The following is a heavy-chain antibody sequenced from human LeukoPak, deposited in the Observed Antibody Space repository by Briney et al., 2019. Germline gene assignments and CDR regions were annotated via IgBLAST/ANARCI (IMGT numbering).Heavy chain of an antibody. CDR3: ARDVRDGYGAYYYGMDV. CDR1: GFTFSDYY. D-gene: IGHD5-24*01. Sequence: SGGSLRLSCAASGFTFSDYYMSWIRQAPGKGLECGSYISSSGSTIYYADSVKGRFTISRDNAKNSLYLQMNSLRAEDTAVYYCARDVRDGYGAYYYGMDVWGQGTTVTVSS. V-gene: IGHV3-11*01. J-gene: IGHJ6*02. CDR2: ISSSGSTI.